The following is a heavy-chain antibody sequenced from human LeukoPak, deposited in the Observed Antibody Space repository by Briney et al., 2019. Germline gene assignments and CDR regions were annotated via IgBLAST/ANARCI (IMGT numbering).Heavy chain of an antibody. CDR1: GGSISSGDYY. J-gene: IGHJ5*02. CDR3: ARGKRVVVTDTNWFDP. Sequence: SETLSLTCTVSGGSISSGDYYWSWIRQPPGKGLEWIGYIYYSGSTYYNPSLKSRVTISVDTSKNQFSLKLSSVTAADTAVYYCARGKRVVVTDTNWFDPWGQGTLVTVSS. V-gene: IGHV4-30-4*01. CDR2: IYYSGST. D-gene: IGHD2-21*02.